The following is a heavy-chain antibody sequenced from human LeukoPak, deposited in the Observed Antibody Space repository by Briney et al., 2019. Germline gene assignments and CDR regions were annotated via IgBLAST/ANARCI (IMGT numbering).Heavy chain of an antibody. CDR1: GFTFSSYS. CDR3: ARDSEILLWFGELFGAFDY. Sequence: GGSLRLSCAASGFTFSSYSMNWVRQAPGKGLEWVSYISSSSSTTYYADSVKGRFTISRDNAKNSLYLQMNSLRAEDTAVYYCARDSEILLWFGELFGAFDYWGQGTLVTVSS. D-gene: IGHD3-10*01. J-gene: IGHJ4*02. V-gene: IGHV3-48*01. CDR2: ISSSSSTT.